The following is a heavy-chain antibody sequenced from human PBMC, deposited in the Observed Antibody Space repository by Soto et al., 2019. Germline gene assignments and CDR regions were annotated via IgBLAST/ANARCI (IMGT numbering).Heavy chain of an antibody. Sequence: PXGSLLLSCAASGFTFGDYAMSWFRQAPGKGLEWVGVVRSKAYGGTSDYAASVKGRFTISRDDSKSIAYLQMNTLRTEDTAVSYCSTYTYTSRYSYYGMDVWGHGTTVTVYS. CDR3: STYTYTSRYSYYGMDV. V-gene: IGHV3-49*03. CDR2: VRSKAYGGTS. CDR1: GFTFGDYA. J-gene: IGHJ6*02. D-gene: IGHD6-19*01.